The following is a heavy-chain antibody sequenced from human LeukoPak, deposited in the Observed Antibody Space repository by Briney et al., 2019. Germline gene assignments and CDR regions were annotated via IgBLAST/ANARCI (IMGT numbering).Heavy chain of an antibody. Sequence: GASVKVSCKVSGYTLTELSMHWVRQAPGQGLEWMGWINPNSGGTSYAQKFQGRVTMTRDTSITTAYMELSSLISDDTAVYYCASVYSSGWYFDYWGQGTLVTVSS. CDR1: GYTLTELS. J-gene: IGHJ4*02. D-gene: IGHD6-19*01. CDR3: ASVYSSGWYFDY. V-gene: IGHV1-2*02. CDR2: INPNSGGT.